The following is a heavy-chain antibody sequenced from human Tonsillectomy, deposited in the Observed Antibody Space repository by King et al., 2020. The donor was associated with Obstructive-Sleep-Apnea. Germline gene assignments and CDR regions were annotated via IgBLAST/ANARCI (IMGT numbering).Heavy chain of an antibody. V-gene: IGHV4-38-2*02. J-gene: IGHJ2*01. CDR3: ARSPGYYDNSGYPPHFDL. CDR1: GYSISTGYY. CDR2: IYLDGST. Sequence: HVQLQESGPGLVKPSETLSLTCTVSGYSISTGYYWGWIRQPPGKGLEWIGTIYLDGSTYYSPSLKSRVTMSLDASKNQFSLNLNSVTAADTAVYSCARSPGYYDNSGYPPHFDLWGRGTLVTVSS. D-gene: IGHD3-22*01.